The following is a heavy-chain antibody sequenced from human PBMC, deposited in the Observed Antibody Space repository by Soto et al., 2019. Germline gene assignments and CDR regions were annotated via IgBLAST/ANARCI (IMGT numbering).Heavy chain of an antibody. D-gene: IGHD3-3*01. CDR3: ARDRLNDFWSGYYIRY. CDR1: GFTFSSYW. J-gene: IGHJ4*02. Sequence: GGSLRLSCAASGFTFSSYWMSWVRQAPGKGLEWVANIKQDGSEKYYVDSVKGRFTISRDNAKNSLYLQMNSLRAEDTAVYYCARDRLNDFWSGYYIRYWGQGTLVTVSS. CDR2: IKQDGSEK. V-gene: IGHV3-7*01.